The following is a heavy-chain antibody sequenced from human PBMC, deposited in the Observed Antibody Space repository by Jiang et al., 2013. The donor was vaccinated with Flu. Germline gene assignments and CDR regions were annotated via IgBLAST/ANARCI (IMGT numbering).Heavy chain of an antibody. CDR1: GFTFSSYG. V-gene: IGHV3-33*01. J-gene: IGHJ4*02. Sequence: QLLESGGGVVQPGRSLRLSCAASGFTFSSYGMHWVRQAPGKGLEWVAVIWYDGSNKYYADSVKGRFTISRDNSKNTLYLQMNSLRAEDTAVYYCARALRPSGSSPKETIGYFDYWGQGTLVTVSS. D-gene: IGHD1-26*01. CDR3: ARALRPSGSSPKETIGYFDY. CDR2: IWYDGSNK.